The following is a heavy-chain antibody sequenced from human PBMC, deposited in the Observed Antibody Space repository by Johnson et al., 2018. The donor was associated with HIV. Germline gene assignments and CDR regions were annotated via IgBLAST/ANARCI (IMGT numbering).Heavy chain of an antibody. CDR2: ISYDGSDK. D-gene: IGHD6-19*01. J-gene: IGHJ3*02. Sequence: QVQLVESGGGVVQPGRSLRLSCAASGFTFSSYAMHWVRQAPAKGLEWVAVISYDGSDKYYADSVKGRFTISRDSSKNTLYLQMNRLRADDTAVYYCAREPGYSSGPDAFDIWAQGTMVTVSS. V-gene: IGHV3-30*14. CDR3: AREPGYSSGPDAFDI. CDR1: GFTFSSYA.